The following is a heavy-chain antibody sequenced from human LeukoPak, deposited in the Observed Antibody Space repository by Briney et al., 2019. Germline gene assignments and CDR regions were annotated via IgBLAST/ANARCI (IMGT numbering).Heavy chain of an antibody. Sequence: SETLSLTCAVYGGSFSGYYWSWIRQPPGKGLEWIGYIYYSGSTNYNPSLKSRVTISVDTSKNQFSLKLSSVTAADTAVYYCARGVVPAATAFDYWGQGTLVTVSS. CDR1: GGSFSGYY. CDR3: ARGVVPAATAFDY. D-gene: IGHD2-2*01. CDR2: IYYSGST. V-gene: IGHV4-59*01. J-gene: IGHJ4*02.